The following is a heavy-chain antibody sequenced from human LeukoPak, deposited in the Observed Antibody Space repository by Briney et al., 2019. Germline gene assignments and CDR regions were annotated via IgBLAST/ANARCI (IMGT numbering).Heavy chain of an antibody. Sequence: SETLSLTCTVSGGSISSSSYYWGWIRQPPGKGLEWIGSIYYSGSTYYNPSLKSRVTISVDTSKNQLSLKLSSVTAADTAVYYCARNYGDSESSWFDPWGQGTLVTVSS. J-gene: IGHJ5*02. CDR1: GGSISSSSYY. D-gene: IGHD4-17*01. CDR2: IYYSGST. CDR3: ARNYGDSESSWFDP. V-gene: IGHV4-39*01.